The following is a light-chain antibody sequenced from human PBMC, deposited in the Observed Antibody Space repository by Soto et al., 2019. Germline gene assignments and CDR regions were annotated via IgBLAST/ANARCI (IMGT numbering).Light chain of an antibody. CDR3: TSYAGSNNFVV. V-gene: IGLV2-8*01. CDR1: SSDVGGYNY. Sequence: QSVLTQPPSASGSPGQSVTISCTGTSSDVGGYNYVSWYQQHPGKAPKLMIYEVSKRPSGVPDHFSGSKSGNTASLTVSGLQAEDEADYYCTSYAGSNNFVVFGGGTKLTV. J-gene: IGLJ2*01. CDR2: EVS.